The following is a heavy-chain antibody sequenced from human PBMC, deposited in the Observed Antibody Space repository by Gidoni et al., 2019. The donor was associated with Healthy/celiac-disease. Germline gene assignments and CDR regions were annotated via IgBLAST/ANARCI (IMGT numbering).Heavy chain of an antibody. CDR3: ALTRGGALDY. D-gene: IGHD3-16*01. V-gene: IGHV4-34*01. CDR1: GGSFSGYY. CDR2: INHSGST. J-gene: IGHJ4*02. Sequence: LSLTCAVYGGSFSGYYWSWIRQPPGKGLEWIGEINHSGSTNYNPSLKSRVTISVDTSKNQFSLKLSSVTAADTAVYYCALTRGGALDYWGQGTLVTVSS.